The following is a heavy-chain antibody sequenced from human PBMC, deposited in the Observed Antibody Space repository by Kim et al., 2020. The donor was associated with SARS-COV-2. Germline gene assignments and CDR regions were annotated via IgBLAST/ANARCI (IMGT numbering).Heavy chain of an antibody. Sequence: SVKVSCKASGGTFSSYAISWVRQAPGQGLEWMGGIIPIFGTANYAQKFQGRVTITADESTSTAYMELSSLRSEDTAVYYCARASGAARNGRDGMDVWGQGTTVTVSS. D-gene: IGHD6-6*01. CDR3: ARASGAARNGRDGMDV. J-gene: IGHJ6*02. V-gene: IGHV1-69*13. CDR1: GGTFSSYA. CDR2: IIPIFGTA.